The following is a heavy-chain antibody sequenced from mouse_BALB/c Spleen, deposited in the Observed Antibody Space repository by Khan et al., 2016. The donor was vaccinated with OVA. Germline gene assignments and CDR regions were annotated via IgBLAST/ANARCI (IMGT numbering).Heavy chain of an antibody. D-gene: IGHD2-10*01. J-gene: IGHJ4*01. CDR3: ARQPYYHYNIMDY. CDR1: GFSLTNYG. CDR2: IWSAGST. V-gene: IGHV2-6-1*01. Sequence: QVQLKESGPGLVAPSQSLSITCTISGFSLTNYGVHWVRQPPGKGLEWLVVIWSAGSTTYNSDLKSRLNISKDNSKSQVFLKMNSLQTDDTAMYYCARQPYYHYNIMDYWGQGTSVTVSS.